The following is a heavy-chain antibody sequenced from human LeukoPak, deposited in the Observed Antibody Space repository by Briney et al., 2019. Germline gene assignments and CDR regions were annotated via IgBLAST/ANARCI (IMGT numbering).Heavy chain of an antibody. CDR2: IYTSGST. Sequence: SETLSLTCTVSGYSISSGYYWSWIRQPAGKGLEWIGRIYTSGSTNYNPSLKSRVTMSVDTSKNQFSLKLSSVTAADTAVYYCARDVSSSGLFDYWGQGTLVTVSS. V-gene: IGHV4-4*07. CDR1: GYSISSGYY. CDR3: ARDVSSSGLFDY. J-gene: IGHJ4*02. D-gene: IGHD6-13*01.